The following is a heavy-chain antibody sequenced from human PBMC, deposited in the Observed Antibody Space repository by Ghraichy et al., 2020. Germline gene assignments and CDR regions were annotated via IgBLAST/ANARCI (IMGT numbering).Heavy chain of an antibody. Sequence: LSLTCAASGFTFSGYSMNWVRQAPGKGLEWISYISSSNSSQYYADSVKGRVTISRDNVRNSLYLQMNSLRVEDTAVYYCARGYGTNSFEADYWGQGTQVTVSS. V-gene: IGHV3-48*01. CDR1: GFTFSGYS. CDR2: ISSSNSSQ. CDR3: ARGYGTNSFEADY. D-gene: IGHD2-2*01. J-gene: IGHJ4*02.